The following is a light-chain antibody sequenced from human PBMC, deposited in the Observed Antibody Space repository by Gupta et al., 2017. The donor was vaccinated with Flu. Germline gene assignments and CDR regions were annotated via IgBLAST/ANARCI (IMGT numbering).Light chain of an antibody. J-gene: IGLJ1*01. V-gene: IGLV1-40*01. CDR2: GNI. Sequence: GQRVIISCTGSSSNIGARYDVHWYQQLPGTAPKLLIYGNINRPSGVPDRFSGSKSGTSASLAITGLRAADEADYYCQSFDSSLSGYVFGTGT. CDR3: QSFDSSLSGYV. CDR1: SSNIGARYD.